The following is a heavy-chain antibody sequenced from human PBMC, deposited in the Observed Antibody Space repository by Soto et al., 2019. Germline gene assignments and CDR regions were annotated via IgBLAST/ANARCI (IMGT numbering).Heavy chain of an antibody. D-gene: IGHD3-10*01. CDR2: IYPGDSDT. CDR3: ARGWGSGITNYYGMDV. Sequence: PGESLKISCKGSGYSFSNYWIAWVRQMPGKGLEWTGIIYPGDSDTRYSPSFQGQVTISADKSISTAYLQWSSLKASDTAMYYCARGWGSGITNYYGMDVWGQGTTVTVSS. CDR1: GYSFSNYW. V-gene: IGHV5-51*01. J-gene: IGHJ6*02.